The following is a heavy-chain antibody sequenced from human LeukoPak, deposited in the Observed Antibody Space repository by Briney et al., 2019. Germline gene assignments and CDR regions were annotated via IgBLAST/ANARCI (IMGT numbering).Heavy chain of an antibody. CDR2: IYTSGST. Sequence: SQTLSLTCIVSGGSISSGSYYWSWIRQPAGKGLEWIGRIYTSGSTNYNPSLKSRVTISVDTSKNQFSLKLSSVTAADTAVYYCARSMTNYYYYMDVWGKGTTVTVSS. V-gene: IGHV4-61*02. CDR3: ARSMTNYYYYMDV. J-gene: IGHJ6*03. CDR1: GGSISSGSYY.